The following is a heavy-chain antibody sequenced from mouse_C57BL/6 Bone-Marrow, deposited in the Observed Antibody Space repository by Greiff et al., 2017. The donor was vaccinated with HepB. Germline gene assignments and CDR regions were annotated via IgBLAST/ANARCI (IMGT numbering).Heavy chain of an antibody. Sequence: QVQLQQPGTELVKPGASVKLSCKASGYTFTSYWIHWVKQRPGQGLEWIGNINPRNGGTDYSEKFKSKATLTVDKSSSTAYMQLSSLSSEESAAYYWARGWLPYAMDYWGQGTSVTVSA. V-gene: IGHV1-53*01. J-gene: IGHJ4*01. CDR3: ARGWLPYAMDY. CDR1: GYTFTSYW. CDR2: INPRNGGT. D-gene: IGHD2-3*01.